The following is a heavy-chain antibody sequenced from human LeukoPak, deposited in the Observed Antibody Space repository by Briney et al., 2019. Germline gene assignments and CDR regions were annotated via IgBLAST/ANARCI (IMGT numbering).Heavy chain of an antibody. J-gene: IGHJ4*02. CDR3: ARIRGSRYYFDY. Sequence: SGPTLVNPTQTLTLTCTSSGFSLTTSGMCVSWIRQPPGKALEWLARIDWDDDKYYSTSLRTRLTISKDTSKNQVVLTMTNMDPVDTATYYCARIRGSRYYFDYWGQGTLVTVSS. CDR1: GFSLTTSGMC. D-gene: IGHD6-13*01. V-gene: IGHV2-70*11. CDR2: IDWDDDK.